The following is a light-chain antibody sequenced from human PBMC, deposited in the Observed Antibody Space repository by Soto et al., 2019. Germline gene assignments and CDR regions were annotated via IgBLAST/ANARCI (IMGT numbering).Light chain of an antibody. Sequence: IQMTQSPATLSASVVDRVTITCRASQSISSWLAWYQQKPGKAPKLLIYKASSLESGVPSRFSGSGSGTEFTLTISSLQPDDFATYYCQQYNSYLFGQGTRLEN. J-gene: IGKJ5*01. CDR3: QQYNSYL. CDR1: QSISSW. V-gene: IGKV1-5*03. CDR2: KAS.